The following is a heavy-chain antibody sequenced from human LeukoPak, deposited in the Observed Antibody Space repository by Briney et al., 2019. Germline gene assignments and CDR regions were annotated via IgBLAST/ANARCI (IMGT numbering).Heavy chain of an antibody. V-gene: IGHV4-38-2*01. CDR1: GYSISSGYY. CDR2: IYHSGST. J-gene: IGHJ4*02. CDR3: ARGRGRWLQLTRYFDY. Sequence: PSETLSLTCAVSGYSISSGYYWGWIRQPPGKGLEWIGSIYHSGSTYYNPSLKSRVTISVDTSKNQFSLKLSSVTAADTAVYYCARGRGRWLQLTRYFDYWGQGTLVTVSS. D-gene: IGHD5-24*01.